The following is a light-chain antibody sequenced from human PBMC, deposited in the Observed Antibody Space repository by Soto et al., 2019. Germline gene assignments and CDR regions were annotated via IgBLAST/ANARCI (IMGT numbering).Light chain of an antibody. J-gene: IGKJ4*01. Sequence: DIQMTQSPSSLSASVGDRVTITCQASQDISNYLNWYQQKPGKAPKLLIYDASNLETGVPSRFSGSGSGTDFTFTISSLRPEDIAIYYCQQYDNLPVFGGGTKVEIK. CDR1: QDISNY. CDR2: DAS. CDR3: QQYDNLPV. V-gene: IGKV1-33*01.